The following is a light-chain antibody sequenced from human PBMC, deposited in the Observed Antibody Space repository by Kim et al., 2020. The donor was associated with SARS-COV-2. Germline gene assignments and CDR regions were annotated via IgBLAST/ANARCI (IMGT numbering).Light chain of an antibody. Sequence: QRVPISCSGGGSNIADNAVHWYQQVPGKPPRLLIYYDDLLPSGVSGRFSGSRSGTSASLAISELQSEDEADYYCATWDDTLRGWVFGGGTQLTVL. J-gene: IGLJ3*02. CDR3: ATWDDTLRGWV. CDR1: GSNIADNA. V-gene: IGLV1-36*01. CDR2: YDD.